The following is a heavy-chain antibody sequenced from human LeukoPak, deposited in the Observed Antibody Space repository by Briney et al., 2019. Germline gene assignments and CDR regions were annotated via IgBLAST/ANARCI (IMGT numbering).Heavy chain of an antibody. CDR3: ARGPDAFDF. Sequence: GESLKISCKGSGYNFINYWIGWVRQMPGKGLEWMGIIYPGDSDTKYSPSFQGQVTMSADYSINTVYLQWSSLKASDTAIYYCARGPDAFDFWGQGTMVTVSA. CDR1: GYNFINYW. V-gene: IGHV5-51*01. J-gene: IGHJ3*01. CDR2: IYPGDSDT.